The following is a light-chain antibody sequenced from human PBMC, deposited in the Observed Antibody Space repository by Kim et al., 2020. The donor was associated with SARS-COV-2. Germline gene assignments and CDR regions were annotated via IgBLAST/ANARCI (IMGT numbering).Light chain of an antibody. J-gene: IGKJ1*01. CDR1: QTVTRNY. CDR2: GAS. Sequence: PGERVTLSCRASQTVTRNYLAWYQHKPGQAPRLLIYGASSRAAGIPDRFSGGGSGTDFTLTISRLEPEDYAVYYCHQYTIAPQTFGRGTKVDIK. CDR3: HQYTIAPQT. V-gene: IGKV3-20*01.